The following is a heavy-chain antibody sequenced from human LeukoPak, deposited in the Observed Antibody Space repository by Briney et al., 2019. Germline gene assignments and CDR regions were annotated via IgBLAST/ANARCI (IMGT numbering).Heavy chain of an antibody. CDR3: AREVVVPAAGVAFDI. CDR1: GFTFSSYA. Sequence: QTGGSLRLSCATSGFTFSSYAMHWVRQAPGKGLEWVAVISYDGSNKYYADSVKGRFTISRDNSKNTLYLQMNSLRAEDTAVYYCAREVVVPAAGVAFDIWGQGTMVTVSS. D-gene: IGHD2-2*01. V-gene: IGHV3-30*04. CDR2: ISYDGSNK. J-gene: IGHJ3*02.